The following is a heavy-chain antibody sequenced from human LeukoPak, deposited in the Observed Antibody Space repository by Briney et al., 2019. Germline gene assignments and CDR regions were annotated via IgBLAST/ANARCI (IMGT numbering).Heavy chain of an antibody. V-gene: IGHV1-3*01. CDR3: ARREYYDSSGYYVNDAFDI. CDR1: GYTFTSYA. Sequence: ASVKVSCKASGYTFTSYAMHWVRQAPGQRLEWMGWINAGNGNTKYSQKFQGRVTITRDTSASTAYMELSSLRSEDTAVYYCARREYYDSSGYYVNDAFDIWGQGTMVTVSS. CDR2: INAGNGNT. J-gene: IGHJ3*02. D-gene: IGHD3-22*01.